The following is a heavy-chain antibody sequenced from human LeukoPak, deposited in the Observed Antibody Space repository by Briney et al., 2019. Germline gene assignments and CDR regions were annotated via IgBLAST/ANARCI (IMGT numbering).Heavy chain of an antibody. Sequence: GGSLRLSCAASGFTFSDYYMSWIRQAPGKGPEWVSYISSSGSTIYYADSVKGRFTISRDNAKNSLYLQMNSLRTEDTAVYYCARDRDSSGYYWKDYWGQGTLVTVSS. CDR3: ARDRDSSGYYWKDY. CDR1: GFTFSDYY. CDR2: ISSSGSTI. V-gene: IGHV3-11*01. D-gene: IGHD3-22*01. J-gene: IGHJ4*02.